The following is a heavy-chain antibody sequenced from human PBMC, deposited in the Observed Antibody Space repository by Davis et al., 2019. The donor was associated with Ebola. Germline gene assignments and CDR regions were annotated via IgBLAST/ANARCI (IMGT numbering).Heavy chain of an antibody. V-gene: IGHV1-2*04. CDR2: INPNSGGT. Sequence: AASVKVSCKTSGYTFTNYDINWVRQATGQGLEWMGWINPNSGGTNYAQKFQGWVTMTRDTSISTAYMELSRLRSDDTAVYYCARDLYYGMDVWGQGTTVTVSS. CDR3: ARDLYYGMDV. J-gene: IGHJ6*02. CDR1: GYTFTNYD.